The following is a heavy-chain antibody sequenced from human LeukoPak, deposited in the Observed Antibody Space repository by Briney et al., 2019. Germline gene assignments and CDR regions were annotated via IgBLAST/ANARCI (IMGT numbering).Heavy chain of an antibody. D-gene: IGHD3-16*01. Sequence: GGSLRLSCAASRFNLRSYAIHWVRQAPGKGLEHVSAISGDGGTTSYAQSLKGKCTISRDNSKKMAYLQLGGLKTEGMAVYYCARGDTSLGGAFDIWGQGTMVTVSP. J-gene: IGHJ3*02. CDR1: RFNLRSYA. CDR3: ARGDTSLGGAFDI. V-gene: IGHV3-64*01. CDR2: ISGDGGTT.